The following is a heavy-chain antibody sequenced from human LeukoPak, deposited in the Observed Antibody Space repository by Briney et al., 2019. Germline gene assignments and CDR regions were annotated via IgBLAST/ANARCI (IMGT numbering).Heavy chain of an antibody. CDR2: IRSKTDGGTT. Sequence: GFLRLSCVASGLTFSNAWMTWVRQAPGKGLEWVGLIRSKTDGGTTDYAAPLKDRFTILRDDSKSTLFLQMNSLKADDTAVYYCATDTATEARHIWGQGTTVTVSS. V-gene: IGHV3-15*01. CDR1: GLTFSNAW. J-gene: IGHJ3*02. CDR3: ATDTATEARHI. D-gene: IGHD2-21*02.